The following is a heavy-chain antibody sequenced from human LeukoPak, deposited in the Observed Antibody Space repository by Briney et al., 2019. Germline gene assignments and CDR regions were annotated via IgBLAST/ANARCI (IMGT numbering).Heavy chain of an antibody. CDR1: GNSLSGGYY. CDR2: IYHSGNT. CDR3: ASSKTFGQSFGGY. V-gene: IGHV4-38-2*01. D-gene: IGHD3-3*01. Sequence: PSETLSLTCAVSGNSLSGGYYWGWIRQPPGKGLEWIGSIYHSGNTYYNSSLKSRVTISADTSRNHLSLKLSSVTAADTAVYYCASSKTFGQSFGGYWGRGTLVTVSS. J-gene: IGHJ4*02.